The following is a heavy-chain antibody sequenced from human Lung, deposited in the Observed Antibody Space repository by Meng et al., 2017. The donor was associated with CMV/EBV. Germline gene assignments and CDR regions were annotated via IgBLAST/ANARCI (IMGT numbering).Heavy chain of an antibody. J-gene: IGHJ4*01. Sequence: SCAASGFXFSSYGMQWVRQAPGKGLEWVTFIRYDGNKKYYVDSVKGRFTISRDNSKNMLYLQMNSLRAEDTAVYYCAKDDSAYFDFRSGYSTPPDYXGQGXLVTVSS. CDR2: IRYDGNKK. V-gene: IGHV3-30*02. CDR1: GFXFSSYG. CDR3: AKDDSAYFDFRSGYSTPPDY. D-gene: IGHD3-3*01.